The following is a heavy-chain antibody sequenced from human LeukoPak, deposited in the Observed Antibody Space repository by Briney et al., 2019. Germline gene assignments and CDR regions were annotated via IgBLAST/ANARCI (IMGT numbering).Heavy chain of an antibody. Sequence: GRSLRLSCAASGFTFSSYGMHWVRQAPGKGLEWVAVIWYDGSNKYYADSVKGRFTISRDNSKNTLYLQMNSLRAEDTAVYYCARAGGDSSGYYYGYYGMDVWGQGTTVTVSS. CDR2: IWYDGSNK. CDR3: ARAGGDSSGYYYGYYGMDV. J-gene: IGHJ6*02. D-gene: IGHD3-22*01. V-gene: IGHV3-33*01. CDR1: GFTFSSYG.